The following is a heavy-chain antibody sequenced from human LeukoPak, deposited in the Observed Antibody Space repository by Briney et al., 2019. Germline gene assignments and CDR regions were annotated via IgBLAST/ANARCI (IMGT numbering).Heavy chain of an antibody. Sequence: GGSLRLSCAASGFTFSSYGMHWVRQAPGKGPEWVAVIAYDGSNKYYADSVKGRFTISRDNSKNTLYLQMNSLRAEDTAVYYCAKAAGGYCSGGSCYEVGWGQGALVTVSS. CDR1: GFTFSSYG. D-gene: IGHD2-15*01. V-gene: IGHV3-30*18. CDR3: AKAAGGYCSGGSCYEVG. CDR2: IAYDGSNK. J-gene: IGHJ4*02.